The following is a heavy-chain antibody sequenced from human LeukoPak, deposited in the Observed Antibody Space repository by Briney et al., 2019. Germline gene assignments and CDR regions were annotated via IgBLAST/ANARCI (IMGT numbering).Heavy chain of an antibody. D-gene: IGHD6-19*01. CDR1: GGSISSYY. Sequence: SETLSLTCTVSGGSISSYYWSWIRQPPGKGLEWIGYIYYGGSTNYNPSLKSRVTISVDTSKNQFSLKLSSVTAADTAVYYCARVGRYSSGWYGMDWGQGTLVTVSS. CDR3: ARVGRYSSGWYGMD. V-gene: IGHV4-59*01. J-gene: IGHJ4*02. CDR2: IYYGGST.